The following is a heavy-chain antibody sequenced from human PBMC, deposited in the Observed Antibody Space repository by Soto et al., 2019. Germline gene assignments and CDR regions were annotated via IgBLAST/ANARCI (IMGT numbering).Heavy chain of an antibody. V-gene: IGHV1-8*01. CDR2: MNPGSGDT. D-gene: IGHD3-16*01. Sequence: QVQLVQSGAEVREPGASVKVSCKASGYSLTNNDVSWVRQATGQGLEWMGWMNPGSGDTGYAQKFQGRVTMTRDISIAAAYMEFSSPRSDDTAIYYCAIMETFGSLNWFDPWGQGTLVTVSS. J-gene: IGHJ5*02. CDR1: GYSLTNND. CDR3: AIMETFGSLNWFDP.